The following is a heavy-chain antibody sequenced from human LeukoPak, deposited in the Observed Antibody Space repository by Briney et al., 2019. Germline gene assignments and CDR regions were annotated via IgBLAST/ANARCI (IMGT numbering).Heavy chain of an antibody. D-gene: IGHD3-3*02. CDR2: IGGDGGT. Sequence: GGSLRLSCAASGFSFGPNAMSXXXXAXGXXLXXVSGIGGDGGTHYTASVKGRFSISRDNSKNTLYLQMNSLRAEDTAIYYCAKDLHYWSGIDYWGQGTLVTVSS. V-gene: IGHV3-23*01. J-gene: IGHJ4*02. CDR3: AKDLHYWSGIDY. CDR1: GFSFGPNA.